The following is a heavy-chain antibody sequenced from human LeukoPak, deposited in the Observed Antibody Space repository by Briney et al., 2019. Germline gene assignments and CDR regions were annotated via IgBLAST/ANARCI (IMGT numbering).Heavy chain of an antibody. CDR2: TYYRSKWYN. CDR1: GDSVSSNSAA. D-gene: IGHD6-19*01. CDR3: ARGIAVAGKSGCFQH. V-gene: IGHV6-1*01. Sequence: SQTLSLTCVISGDSVSSNSAAWNWIRQSPSRGLEWLGRTYYRSKWYNDYAVSVKSRITINPDTSKNQFSLQLNSVTPEDTAVYYCARGIAVAGKSGCFQHWGQGTLVTVSS. J-gene: IGHJ1*01.